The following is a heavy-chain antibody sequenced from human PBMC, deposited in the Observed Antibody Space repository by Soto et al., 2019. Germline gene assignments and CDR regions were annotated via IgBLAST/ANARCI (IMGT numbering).Heavy chain of an antibody. Sequence: GGSLRLSCTASGFTFGDYAMSWFRQAPGKGLEWVGFIRSKAYGGTTEYAASVKGRFTISRDDSKSIAYLQMNSLKTEDTAVYYCTRVNIAYSSGLSAAAEYFQHWGQGTLVTVSS. CDR1: GFTFGDYA. CDR2: IRSKAYGGTT. CDR3: TRVNIAYSSGLSAAAEYFQH. V-gene: IGHV3-49*03. D-gene: IGHD6-19*01. J-gene: IGHJ1*01.